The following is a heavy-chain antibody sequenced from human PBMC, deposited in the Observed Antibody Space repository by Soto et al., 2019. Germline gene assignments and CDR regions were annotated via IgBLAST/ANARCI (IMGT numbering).Heavy chain of an antibody. CDR2: IYHSGST. CDR3: ARGGVDYYDSSGYYFSPYYFDY. J-gene: IGHJ4*02. V-gene: IGHV4-30-2*01. D-gene: IGHD3-22*01. CDR1: GGSIGGGGGS. Sequence: SETLCLTCGVSGGSIGGGGGSWSWIRQPPGKGLEWIGYIYHSGSTYYDPSLKSRVTISVDRSKNQFSLKLSSVTAADTAVYYCARGGVDYYDSSGYYFSPYYFDYWGQGTLVTVSS.